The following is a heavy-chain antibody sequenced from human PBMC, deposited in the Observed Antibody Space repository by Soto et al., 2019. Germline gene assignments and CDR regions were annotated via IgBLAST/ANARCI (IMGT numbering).Heavy chain of an antibody. J-gene: IGHJ5*02. V-gene: IGHV4-59*01. D-gene: IGHD5-12*01. CDR2: IYYSGST. Sequence: QVQLQESGPGLVKPSETLSLTCSVSGDSISSSYWSWIRQPPGKGLEWIGYIYYSGSTNYNPSLKSRVTISLDTSKNHFSLKLTSVTAADTAVYYCTRGYDWFDPWGQGTLVTVSS. CDR1: GDSISSSY. CDR3: TRGYDWFDP.